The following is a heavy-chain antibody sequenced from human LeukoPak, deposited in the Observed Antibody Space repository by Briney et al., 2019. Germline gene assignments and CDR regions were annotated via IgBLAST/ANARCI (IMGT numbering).Heavy chain of an antibody. D-gene: IGHD1-26*01. CDR2: INHSGST. Sequence: NPSGTLSLTCAVYGGSFSGYYWSWIRQPPGKGLEWIGEINHSGSTNYNPSLKSRVTISVDTSKNQFSLKLSSVTAADTAVYYCASTIVGATSAAFDIWGQGTMVTVSS. J-gene: IGHJ3*02. CDR3: ASTIVGATSAAFDI. CDR1: GGSFSGYY. V-gene: IGHV4-34*01.